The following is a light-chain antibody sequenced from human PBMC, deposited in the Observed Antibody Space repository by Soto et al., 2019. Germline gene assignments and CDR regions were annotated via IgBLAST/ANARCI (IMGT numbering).Light chain of an antibody. V-gene: IGLV2-14*01. Sequence: QPALTQPASVSGSPGQSITITCTGNSSDGGGYNYVSWYQQHPGKAPKLMLYEVSNRPSGVSNRFSGSKSGNTASLTISGLQAEDEADYYCSSYTSSSTYVFGTGTKVTV. CDR1: SSDGGGYNY. CDR2: EVS. CDR3: SSYTSSSTYV. J-gene: IGLJ1*01.